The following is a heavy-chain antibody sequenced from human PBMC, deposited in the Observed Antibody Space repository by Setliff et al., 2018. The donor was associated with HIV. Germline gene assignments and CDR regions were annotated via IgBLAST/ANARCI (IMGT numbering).Heavy chain of an antibody. CDR2: ISSTGNI. Sequence: PSETLSLTCTVSGDSISGYFWTWIRQPPMKGLEWIGYISSTGNINSNPSLRSRVTMSLDASKRHFSLRLTSITAADTAVYSCAKDRYSSGWYWFDPWGQGTLVTVSS. CDR1: GDSISGYF. J-gene: IGHJ5*02. V-gene: IGHV4-4*09. CDR3: AKDRYSSGWYWFDP. D-gene: IGHD6-19*01.